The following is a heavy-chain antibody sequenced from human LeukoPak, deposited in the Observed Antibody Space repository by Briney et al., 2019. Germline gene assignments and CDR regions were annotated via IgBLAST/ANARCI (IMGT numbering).Heavy chain of an antibody. V-gene: IGHV4-39*01. CDR2: IYYSGST. CDR3: ARHTRYCSSTSCYPRFDY. J-gene: IGHJ4*02. D-gene: IGHD2-2*01. Sequence: SETLSLTCTVSGGSISSSSYYWGWIRQPPGKGLEWIWSIYYSGSTYYNPSLKSRVTISVDTSKNQFSLKLSSVTAADTAVYYCARHTRYCSSTSCYPRFDYWGQGTLVTVSS. CDR1: GGSISSSSYY.